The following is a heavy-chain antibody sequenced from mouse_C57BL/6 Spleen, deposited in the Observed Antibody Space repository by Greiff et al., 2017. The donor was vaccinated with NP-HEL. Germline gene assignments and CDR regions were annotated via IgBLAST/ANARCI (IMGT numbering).Heavy chain of an antibody. J-gene: IGHJ1*03. Sequence: QVQLQQPGAELVMPGASVKLSCKASGYTFTSYWMHWVKQRPGQGLEWIGEIDPSDSYTTYNQKFKGKSTLTVDKSSSTAYMQLSSLTSEDSAVYYCARSKVYYGDEGDWYFDVWGTGTTVTVSS. CDR1: GYTFTSYW. D-gene: IGHD2-13*01. CDR2: IDPSDSYT. CDR3: ARSKVYYGDEGDWYFDV. V-gene: IGHV1-69*01.